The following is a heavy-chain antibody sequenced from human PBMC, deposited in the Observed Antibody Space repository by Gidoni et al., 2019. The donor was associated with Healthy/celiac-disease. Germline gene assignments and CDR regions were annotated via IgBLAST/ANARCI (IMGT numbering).Heavy chain of an antibody. CDR1: GFTFSSYG. J-gene: IGHJ3*02. Sequence: QVQLVESGGGVVQPGRSLRLSCAASGFTFSSYGMHWVRQAPGKGLEWVAVIWYDGSNKYYADSVKGRFTISRDNSKNTLYLQMNSLRAEDTAVYYCARGFIQLWLSGIDIWGQGTMVTVSS. D-gene: IGHD5-18*01. V-gene: IGHV3-33*01. CDR3: ARGFIQLWLSGIDI. CDR2: IWYDGSNK.